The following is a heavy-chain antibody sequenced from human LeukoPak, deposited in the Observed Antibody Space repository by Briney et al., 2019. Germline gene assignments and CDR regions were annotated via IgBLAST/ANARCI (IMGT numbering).Heavy chain of an antibody. CDR2: ISGSGGST. D-gene: IGHD2-8*01. V-gene: IGHV3-23*01. Sequence: GGSLRLSCAASGFTFSSYAMNWVRQAPGKGLEWVSAISGSGGSTYYADSVKGRFTISRDNSKNTLYLQMNSLRAEDTAVYYCAKGERYCTSGVCYRDYWGQGTLVTVSS. J-gene: IGHJ4*02. CDR1: GFTFSSYA. CDR3: AKGERYCTSGVCYRDY.